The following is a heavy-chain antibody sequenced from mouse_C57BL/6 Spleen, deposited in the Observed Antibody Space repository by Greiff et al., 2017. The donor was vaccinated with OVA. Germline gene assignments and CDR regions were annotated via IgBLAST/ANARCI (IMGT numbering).Heavy chain of an antibody. J-gene: IGHJ3*01. V-gene: IGHV1-64*01. CDR2: IHPNSGST. D-gene: IGHD1-1*01. CDR1: GYTFTSYW. CDR3: ARGGSSYWFAY. Sequence: VQLQQPGAELVKPGASVKLSCKASGYTFTSYWMPWVKQRPGQGLEWIGMIHPNSGSTNYNEKFKSKATLTVDKSSSTAYLQLSSLTSEDSAVYYCARGGSSYWFAYWGQGTLVTVSA.